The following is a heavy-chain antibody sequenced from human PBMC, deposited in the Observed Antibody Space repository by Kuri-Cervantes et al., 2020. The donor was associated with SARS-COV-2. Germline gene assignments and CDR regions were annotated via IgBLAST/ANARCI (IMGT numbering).Heavy chain of an antibody. V-gene: IGHV4-61*09. CDR2: MNTSGSA. CDR1: DGSISSGSYY. Sequence: SETLSLTCTVSDGSISSGSYYWSWIRQPAGKGLEWIGDMNTSGSANYNPSLRSRFTISVDTSKNQFSLKLSSVTAADTAVYYCARVPEGGYSFQHWGQGTLVTVSS. CDR3: ARVPEGGYSFQH. D-gene: IGHD6-13*01. J-gene: IGHJ1*01.